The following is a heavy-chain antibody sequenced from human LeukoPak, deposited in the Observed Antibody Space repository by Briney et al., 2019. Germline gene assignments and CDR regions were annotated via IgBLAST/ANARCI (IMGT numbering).Heavy chain of an antibody. V-gene: IGHV3-21*01. CDR3: ARDRRIAVAGYFDY. CDR2: ISSSSSYI. J-gene: IGHJ4*02. Sequence: GGSLRLSCAASGFTFSSYSMNWVRQASGKGLEWVSSISSSSSYIYYADSVKGRFTISRDNAKNSLYLQMNSLRAEDTAVYYCARDRRIAVAGYFDYWGQGTLVTVSS. D-gene: IGHD6-19*01. CDR1: GFTFSSYS.